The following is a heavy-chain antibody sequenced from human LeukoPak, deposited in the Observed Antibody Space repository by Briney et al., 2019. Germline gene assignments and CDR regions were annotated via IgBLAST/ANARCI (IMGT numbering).Heavy chain of an antibody. CDR3: ARADSSGYTYAFDI. CDR1: GGTFSSYA. J-gene: IGHJ3*02. Sequence: GSSVKVSCKASGGTFSSYAISWVRQAPGQGLEWMGRIIPILGIASYAQKFQGRVTITADKSTSTAYMELSSLRSEDTAVYYCARADSSGYTYAFDIWGQGTMVTVSS. D-gene: IGHD3-22*01. V-gene: IGHV1-69*04. CDR2: IIPILGIA.